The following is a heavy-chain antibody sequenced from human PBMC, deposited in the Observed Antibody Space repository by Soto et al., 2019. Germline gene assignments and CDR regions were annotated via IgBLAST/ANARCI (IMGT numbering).Heavy chain of an antibody. Sequence: SETLSLTCPVSGDSISSSNYYWGWIRQPPGKGLEWIGSIYHSGSTYYNASLKSRVTLSVDTSKNQFSLKLSSVTAAVTDVYYCARLRAKSSGPTNHDNVDYWGQGTLVTVST. J-gene: IGHJ4*02. CDR2: IYHSGST. D-gene: IGHD3-22*01. CDR1: GDSISSSNYY. CDR3: ARLRAKSSGPTNHDNVDY. V-gene: IGHV4-39*01.